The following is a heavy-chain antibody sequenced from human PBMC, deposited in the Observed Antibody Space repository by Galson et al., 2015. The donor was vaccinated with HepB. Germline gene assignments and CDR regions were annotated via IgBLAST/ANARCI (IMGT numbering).Heavy chain of an antibody. CDR1: GYTFTSYY. CDR3: ASIAVAGTPFDY. CDR2: INPSGGST. V-gene: IGHV1-46*01. Sequence: SVKVYCKASGYTFTSYYMHWVRQAPGQGLEWMGIINPSGGSTSYAQKFQGRVTMTRDTSTSTVYMELSSLRSEDTAVYYCASIAVAGTPFDYWGQGTLVTVSS. J-gene: IGHJ4*02. D-gene: IGHD6-19*01.